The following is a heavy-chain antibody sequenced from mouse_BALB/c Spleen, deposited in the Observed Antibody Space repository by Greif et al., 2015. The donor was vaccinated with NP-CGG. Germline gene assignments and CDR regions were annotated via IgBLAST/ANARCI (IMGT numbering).Heavy chain of an antibody. D-gene: IGHD2-3*01. V-gene: IGHV1-9*01. CDR1: GYTFSSYW. CDR3: ARKGLYDGYYEYFDY. J-gene: IGHJ2*01. Sequence: QVQLQQSGAELMKPGASVKISCKATGYTFSSYWIEWVKQRPGHGLEWIGEILPGSGSTNYNEKFKGKATFTADTSSNTAYMRLSSLTSEDSAVYYCARKGLYDGYYEYFDYWGQGTTLTVSS. CDR2: ILPGSGST.